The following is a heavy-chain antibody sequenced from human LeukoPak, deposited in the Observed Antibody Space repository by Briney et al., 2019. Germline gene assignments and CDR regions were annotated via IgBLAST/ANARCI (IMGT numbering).Heavy chain of an antibody. CDR2: INPNSGGT. Sequence: ASVKVSCKASGSTFTGYYMHWVRQAPGQGLEWMGWINPNSGGTNYAQKFQGRVTMTRDTSISTAYMELSRLRSDDTAVYYCARAMVRGAKYGMDVWGQGTTVTVSS. CDR1: GSTFTGYY. CDR3: ARAMVRGAKYGMDV. V-gene: IGHV1-2*02. D-gene: IGHD3-10*01. J-gene: IGHJ6*02.